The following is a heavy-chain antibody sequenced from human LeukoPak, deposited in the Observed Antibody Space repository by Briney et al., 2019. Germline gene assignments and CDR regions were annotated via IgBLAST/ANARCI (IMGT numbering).Heavy chain of an antibody. J-gene: IGHJ4*02. CDR3: VGTMIVVVPYYFDY. D-gene: IGHD3-22*01. Sequence: PSETLCLTCTVSGGSISSYYWSWIRQPAGKGLEWIGRIYTSGSTNYNPSLKSRVTMSVDTSKNQFSLKLSSVTAADTAVYYCVGTMIVVVPYYFDYWGQGTLVTVSS. CDR2: IYTSGST. CDR1: GGSISSYY. V-gene: IGHV4-4*07.